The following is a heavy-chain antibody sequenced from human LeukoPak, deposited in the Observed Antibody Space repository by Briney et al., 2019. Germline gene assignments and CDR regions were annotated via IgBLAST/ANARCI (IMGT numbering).Heavy chain of an antibody. J-gene: IGHJ4*02. V-gene: IGHV3-53*01. CDR2: IYCGSRT. CDR1: GFTVSSNY. D-gene: IGHD6-13*01. CDR3: AKEGILAGVDY. Sequence: GGSLRLSCAASGFTVSSNYMSWGRQAPGKGLECVSVIYCGSRTNYAVSGRGRFTISRDNSKNTLYLQMNSLRAEDTDVYYCAKEGILAGVDYWGQGTLVIVSS.